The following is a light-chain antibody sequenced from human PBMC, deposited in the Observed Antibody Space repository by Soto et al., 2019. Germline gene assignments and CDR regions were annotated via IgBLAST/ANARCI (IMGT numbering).Light chain of an antibody. Sequence: EIVLTQSPATLSVNPGERVTLSCRASQSVNSYLGWYQQKPGQPPRLLIHDASNSATDIPARFSGSGSGTDFTLTISSLEPEDFAIYYCQQRSNWPLTFGGGTKVDI. CDR2: DAS. CDR1: QSVNSY. J-gene: IGKJ4*01. V-gene: IGKV3-11*01. CDR3: QQRSNWPLT.